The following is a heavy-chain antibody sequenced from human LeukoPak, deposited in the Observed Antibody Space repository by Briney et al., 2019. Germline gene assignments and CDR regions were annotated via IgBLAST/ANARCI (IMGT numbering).Heavy chain of an antibody. CDR3: ARVLRGLNWFDP. V-gene: IGHV4-34*01. J-gene: IGHJ5*02. Sequence: SETLSLTCAVYGGSFSGYYWSWIRQPPGKGLEWIGEINHSGSTNYNPSLKSRVTISVDTSKNQFSLKLSSVTAADTAVYYCARVLRGLNWFDPWGQGTLVTVSS. CDR1: GGSFSGYY. D-gene: IGHD3-3*01. CDR2: INHSGST.